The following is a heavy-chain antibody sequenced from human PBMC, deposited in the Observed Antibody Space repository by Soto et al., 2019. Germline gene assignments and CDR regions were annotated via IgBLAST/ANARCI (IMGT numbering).Heavy chain of an antibody. Sequence: GASVKVSCKASGYSFTSYGISWVRQAPGQGLEWMGWISAYNGNTNYAQKLQGRVTMTTDTSTSTAYMELRSLRSDDTAVYYCARNYDFWSGQETGSAPWGQGTLVTVSS. D-gene: IGHD3-3*01. J-gene: IGHJ5*02. CDR3: ARNYDFWSGQETGSAP. CDR2: ISAYNGNT. V-gene: IGHV1-18*01. CDR1: GYSFTSYG.